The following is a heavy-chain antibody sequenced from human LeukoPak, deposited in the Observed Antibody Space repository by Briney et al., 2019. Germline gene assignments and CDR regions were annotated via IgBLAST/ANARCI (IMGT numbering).Heavy chain of an antibody. V-gene: IGHV4-59*01. CDR1: GGSISSYY. D-gene: IGHD3-10*01. Sequence: ETLSLTCTVSGGSISSYYWSWIRQPPGKGLEWIGYIYYSGSTNYNPSLKSRVTISVDTSKNQFSLKLSSVTAADTAVYYCAREGSDAYYGMDVWGQGTTVTVSS. J-gene: IGHJ6*02. CDR2: IYYSGST. CDR3: AREGSDAYYGMDV.